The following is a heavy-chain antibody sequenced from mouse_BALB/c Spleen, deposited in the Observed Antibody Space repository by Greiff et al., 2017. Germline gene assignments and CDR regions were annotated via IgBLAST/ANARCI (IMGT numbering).Heavy chain of an antibody. D-gene: IGHD1-1*01. Sequence: VQLQQSGAELVRPGVSVKISCKGSGYTFTDYAMHWVKQSHAKGLGWIGVISTYYGDASYNQKFKGKATMTVDKSSSTAYMELARLTSEDSAIYYCARRGGNYAMDYWGQGTSVTVSS. J-gene: IGHJ4*01. CDR2: ISTYYGDA. V-gene: IGHV1S137*01. CDR3: ARRGGNYAMDY. CDR1: GYTFTDYA.